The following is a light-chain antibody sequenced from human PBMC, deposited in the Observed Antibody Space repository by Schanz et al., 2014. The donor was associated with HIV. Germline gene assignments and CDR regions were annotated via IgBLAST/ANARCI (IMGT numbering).Light chain of an antibody. V-gene: IGLV2-14*01. CDR2: EVI. CDR1: SSDVGGYDF. CDR3: SSYTRSSSVV. Sequence: QSALTQPASVSGSPGQSITISCTGTSSDVGGYDFVSWYQQHPGKAPKLMIYEVIKRPSGVPDRFSGSKSGSTASLTVSGLQAEDEADYYCSSYTRSSSVVFGGGTKLTVL. J-gene: IGLJ2*01.